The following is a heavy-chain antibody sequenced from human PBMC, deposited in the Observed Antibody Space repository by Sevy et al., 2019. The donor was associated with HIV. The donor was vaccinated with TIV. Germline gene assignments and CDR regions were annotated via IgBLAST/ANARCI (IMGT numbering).Heavy chain of an antibody. D-gene: IGHD3-22*01. Sequence: GESLKISCAASGFTFSSYAMTWVRQAPGKGLEWVSGISGSGYSTYYADSVKGRFTISRDNSKNTLYLQRNSLRAEDTAVYYCAKEGGGYNYDSSGLFDYWGQGTLVTVSS. CDR2: ISGSGYST. V-gene: IGHV3-23*01. CDR3: AKEGGGYNYDSSGLFDY. J-gene: IGHJ4*02. CDR1: GFTFSSYA.